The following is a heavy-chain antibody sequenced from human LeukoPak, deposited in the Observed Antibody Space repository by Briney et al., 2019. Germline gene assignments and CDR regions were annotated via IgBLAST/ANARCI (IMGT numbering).Heavy chain of an antibody. J-gene: IGHJ4*02. CDR1: GFTFSSYA. CDR2: ISYDGSNK. Sequence: QPGGSLRLSCAASGFTFSSYAMHWVRQAPGKGLEWVAVISYDGSNKYYADSVKGRFTISRDNSKNTLYLQMNSLRAEDTAVYYCAKRSHAASGTYYFDYWGQGTLVTVSS. D-gene: IGHD1-26*01. V-gene: IGHV3-30*04. CDR3: AKRSHAASGTYYFDY.